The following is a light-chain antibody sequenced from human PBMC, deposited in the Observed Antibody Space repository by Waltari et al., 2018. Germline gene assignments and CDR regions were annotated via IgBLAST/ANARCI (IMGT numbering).Light chain of an antibody. J-gene: IGLJ1*01. CDR1: SRDVGNYQL. CDR3: CSYAGLGIYV. Sequence: QSGLTQPASVSGSPGQSITVSCTGTSRDVGNYQLVSWYQQYPGKAPKLMVYEVTKRTSGVSDRFSGSKSGNTASLTISGLQSEDEADYYCCSYAGLGIYVFGTGTKVTVL. V-gene: IGLV2-23*02. CDR2: EVT.